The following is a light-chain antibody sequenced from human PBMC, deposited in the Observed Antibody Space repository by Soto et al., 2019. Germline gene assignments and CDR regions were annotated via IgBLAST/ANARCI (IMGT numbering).Light chain of an antibody. CDR3: QQSFTTPLT. V-gene: IGKV1-39*01. J-gene: IGKJ4*01. CDR2: VAS. Sequence: IQMTQSPSSLSASVGDRVTITFRASQSIGRFLNWHQQKPGKAPNVLINVASTLRSGVPSRFSGSGSGTDFNLTINSLQPEDFATYFCQQSFTTPLTFGGGTKVDIK. CDR1: QSIGRF.